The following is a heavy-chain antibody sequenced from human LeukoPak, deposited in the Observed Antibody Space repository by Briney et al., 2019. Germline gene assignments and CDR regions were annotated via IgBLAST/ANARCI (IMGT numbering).Heavy chain of an antibody. Sequence: GGSLRLSCAASGFTFSSFAMSWVRQAPGRGLEWVSSITVSAGRTYYADSVKGWFTISTDNSKNTLYLQMNSLRAEDTAIYFCGKDPMLRGTTYDYWGQGTLVTVSS. CDR1: GFTFSSFA. CDR2: ITVSAGRT. D-gene: IGHD3-10*01. CDR3: GKDPMLRGTTYDY. J-gene: IGHJ4*02. V-gene: IGHV3-23*01.